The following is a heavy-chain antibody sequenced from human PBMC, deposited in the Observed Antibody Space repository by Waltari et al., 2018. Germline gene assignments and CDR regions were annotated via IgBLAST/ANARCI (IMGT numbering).Heavy chain of an antibody. CDR2: IYPGDSDT. V-gene: IGHV5-51*01. Sequence: EVQLVQSGAEVKKPGESLKISCQGSGYTFTNYWIGWVRQMPGEGREWMGIIYPGDSDTTYSPSFEGQVTISADKSISIAYLQWSSLKASDTAMYYCVRQVGTNWFDPWGQGTLVTVSS. J-gene: IGHJ5*02. CDR3: VRQVGTNWFDP. CDR1: GYTFTNYW. D-gene: IGHD5-12*01.